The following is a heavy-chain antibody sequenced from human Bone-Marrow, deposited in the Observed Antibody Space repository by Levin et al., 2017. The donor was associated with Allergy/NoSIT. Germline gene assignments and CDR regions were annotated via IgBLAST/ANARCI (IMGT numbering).Heavy chain of an antibody. CDR3: ARRAMTVEYFDF. J-gene: IGHJ4*02. Sequence: NHGESLKISCKVSGYSFSSSWIGWVRQMPGKGLEWMGSIYPGDSDTRYSPSFQGQVTISADKSVTTAYLKWSSLKVSDTAIYYCARRAMTVEYFDFWGQGTLVTVSS. D-gene: IGHD6-19*01. V-gene: IGHV5-51*01. CDR2: IYPGDSDT. CDR1: GYSFSSSW.